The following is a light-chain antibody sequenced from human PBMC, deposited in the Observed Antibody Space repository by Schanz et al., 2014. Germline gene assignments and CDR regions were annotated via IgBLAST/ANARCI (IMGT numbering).Light chain of an antibody. CDR2: GNS. J-gene: IGLJ3*02. V-gene: IGLV1-40*01. CDR3: AAWDDRLDVWL. CDR1: SSNIGAGHD. Sequence: QSVLTQPPSVSGAPGQRVTISCTGSSSNIGAGHDVHWYQQLPGTAPKLLIYGNSNRPSGVPDRFSGSKSGTSASLAITGLQAEDEAQYFCAAWDDRLDVWLFGGGTKLTVL.